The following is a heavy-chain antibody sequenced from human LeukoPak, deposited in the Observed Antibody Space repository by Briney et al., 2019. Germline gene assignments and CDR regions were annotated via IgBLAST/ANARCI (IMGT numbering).Heavy chain of an antibody. D-gene: IGHD2-21*02. J-gene: IGHJ6*02. V-gene: IGHV1-24*01. CDR1: GYTLTELS. CDR3: AAAYCGGDCYPTLYYDGMDV. CDR2: FDPEDGES. Sequence: ASVTVSVTDSGYTLTELSMHWVRQAPGKGHEWLGVFDPEDGESIYARKFQGRVTMTEGTSTDRAYMELSSLRSEDTAVYYGAAAYCGGDCYPTLYYDGMDVWGQGTTVTVSS.